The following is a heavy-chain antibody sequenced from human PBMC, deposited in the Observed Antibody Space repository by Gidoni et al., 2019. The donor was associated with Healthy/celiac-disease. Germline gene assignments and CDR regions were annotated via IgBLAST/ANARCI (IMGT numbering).Heavy chain of an antibody. CDR1: GGSISSSSYY. CDR3: ARQTVAVAGRAPGAFDI. CDR2: IYYSGST. J-gene: IGHJ3*02. D-gene: IGHD6-19*01. Sequence: QLQLQESGPGLVTPSETLSLTCTVSGGSISSSSYYWGWIRQPPGKGLEWIGSIYYSGSTYSNPSLKSRVTISVDTSKNQFSLKLSSVTAADTAVYYCARQTVAVAGRAPGAFDIWGQGTMVTVSS. V-gene: IGHV4-39*01.